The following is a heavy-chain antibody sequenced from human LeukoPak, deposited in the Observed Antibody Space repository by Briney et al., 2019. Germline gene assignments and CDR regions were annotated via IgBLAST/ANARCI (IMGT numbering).Heavy chain of an antibody. Sequence: GGSRRLSCAASGFTFSTYAMYWVPQAPGKGLVWVSRINSDGSSTTYADSVKGRFTISRDNAKNTLHLQMNSLRVEDTAVYLCVRGYTIGPGGYWGQGTLVAVSS. D-gene: IGHD3-16*02. J-gene: IGHJ4*02. CDR2: INSDGSST. CDR3: VRGYTIGPGGY. CDR1: GFTFSTYA. V-gene: IGHV3-74*03.